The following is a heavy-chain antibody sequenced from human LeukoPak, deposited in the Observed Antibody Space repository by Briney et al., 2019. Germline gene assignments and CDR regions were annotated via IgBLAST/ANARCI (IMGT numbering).Heavy chain of an antibody. CDR2: ISGSGGST. CDR1: GFTFSDYY. J-gene: IGHJ4*02. V-gene: IGHV3-23*01. CDR3: AKTGGVVPAAIDY. Sequence: PGGSLRLSCAASGFTFSDYYMSWVRQAPGKGLEWVSAISGSGGSTYYADSVKGRFTISRDNSKNTLYLQMNSLRAEDTAVYYCAKTGGVVPAAIDYWGQGTLFTVSS. D-gene: IGHD2-2*02.